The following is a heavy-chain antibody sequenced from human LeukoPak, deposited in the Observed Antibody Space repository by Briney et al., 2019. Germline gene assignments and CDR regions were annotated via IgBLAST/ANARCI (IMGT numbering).Heavy chain of an antibody. J-gene: IGHJ4*02. CDR1: GGSISTYY. Sequence: SSETLSLTCTVSGGSISTYYMSWIRQPPGKGLGWVGYIYYGGSTNYKPSLRSRFTISVNTSKNQLSLKLTAVTAADTAVYYCARGSMDSHIAATAFDFWGQGTVVTVSS. V-gene: IGHV4-59*01. CDR3: ARGSMDSHIAATAFDF. CDR2: IYYGGST. D-gene: IGHD6-6*01.